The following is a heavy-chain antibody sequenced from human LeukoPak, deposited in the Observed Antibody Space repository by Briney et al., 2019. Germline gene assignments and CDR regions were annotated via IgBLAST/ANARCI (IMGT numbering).Heavy chain of an antibody. D-gene: IGHD6-19*01. CDR2: ISYDGSNK. CDR1: GFTFSSYA. J-gene: IGHJ4*02. CDR3: ATARSGWYLGQFDY. V-gene: IGHV3-30*04. Sequence: GGSLRLSCVVSGFTFSSYAMHWVRQAPGKGLEWVAVISYDGSNKCYADSVKGRFTISRDNSKNTLYLQMNTLRAEDTAVYYCATARSGWYLGQFDYWGQGTLVTVSS.